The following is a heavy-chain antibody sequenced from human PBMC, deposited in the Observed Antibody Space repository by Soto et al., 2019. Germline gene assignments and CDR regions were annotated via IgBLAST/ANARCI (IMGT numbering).Heavy chain of an antibody. CDR3: ARDGKGIVATILSNNYHSYYMDV. CDR2: INPNSGGT. Sequence: ASVKVSCKASGYTFTGYYMHWVRQAPGQGLEWMGWINPNSGGTNYAQKFQGWVTMTRDTSISTAYMELSRLRSDDTAVYYCARDGKGIVATILSNNYHSYYMDVWDKGTTVTVSS. V-gene: IGHV1-2*04. CDR1: GYTFTGYY. J-gene: IGHJ6*03. D-gene: IGHD5-12*01.